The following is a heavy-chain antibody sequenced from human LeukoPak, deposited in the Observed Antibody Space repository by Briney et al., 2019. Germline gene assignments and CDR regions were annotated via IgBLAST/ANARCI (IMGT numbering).Heavy chain of an antibody. Sequence: GGSLRLSCAASGFTFSSYGMHWVRQAPGKGLEWVAVISYDGSNKYYADSVKGRFTISRDSSKNTLYLQMNSLGAEDTAVYYCAKVNYDSSGYYDYWGQGTLVTVSS. CDR3: AKVNYDSSGYYDY. V-gene: IGHV3-30*18. J-gene: IGHJ4*02. D-gene: IGHD3-22*01. CDR1: GFTFSSYG. CDR2: ISYDGSNK.